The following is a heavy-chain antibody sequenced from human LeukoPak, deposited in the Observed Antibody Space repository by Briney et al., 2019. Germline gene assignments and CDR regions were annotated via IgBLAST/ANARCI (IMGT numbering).Heavy chain of an antibody. D-gene: IGHD4-11*01. J-gene: IGHJ4*02. Sequence: GGSLRLSCAASGFTFSVYWMTWVRQAPGKGLGWVAVISYDGSNKYYADSVKGRFTISRDNSKNTLYLQMNSLRAEDTAVYYCARRNNYCGDYWGQGTLVTVSS. CDR2: ISYDGSNK. CDR1: GFTFSVYW. V-gene: IGHV3-30-3*01. CDR3: ARRNNYCGDY.